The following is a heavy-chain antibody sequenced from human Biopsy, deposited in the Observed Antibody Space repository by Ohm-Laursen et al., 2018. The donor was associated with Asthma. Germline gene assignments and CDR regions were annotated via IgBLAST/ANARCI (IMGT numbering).Heavy chain of an antibody. CDR3: AKRRGYSDLTDFDH. D-gene: IGHD3-3*01. CDR2: IWYDGRKK. V-gene: IGHV3-30*02. CDR1: GITFSTYG. J-gene: IGHJ4*02. Sequence: SLRLSCAASGITFSTYGMHWVRQAPGKGLEWVSFIWYDGRKKTYADSMKGRFTISRDNAKSTLYLQMNRLRTGDTAVYYCAKRRGYSDLTDFDHWGQGTLVTVSS.